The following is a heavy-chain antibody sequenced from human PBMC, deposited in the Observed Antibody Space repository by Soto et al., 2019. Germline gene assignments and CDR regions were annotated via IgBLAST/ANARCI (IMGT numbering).Heavy chain of an antibody. D-gene: IGHD4-17*01. J-gene: IGHJ5*02. CDR2: ISSNGDST. CDR3: VHPRSTVQIPPT. CDR1: GFTFSMFS. V-gene: IGHV3-64D*06. Sequence: LRLSCSASGFTFSMFSMHWVRQAPGKGLEYVSGISSNGDSTYYADSVKGRFTISRDNSKNTLYLQMSSLRAVDTAVYYCVHPRSTVQIPPTWGQGTLVTVSS.